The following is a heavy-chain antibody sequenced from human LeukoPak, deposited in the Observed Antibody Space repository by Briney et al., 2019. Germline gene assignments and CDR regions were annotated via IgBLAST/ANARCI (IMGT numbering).Heavy chain of an antibody. V-gene: IGHV4-30-4*01. CDR3: APLPRRVTIFGVVIMEGRIDY. J-gene: IGHJ4*02. CDR1: GVSISSDVYY. Sequence: SETLSLTCSVSGVSISSDVYYWSWIRQPPGKGLECIGYIYYSGSTYYNPSLKSRVTISVDTSKNQFSLKLSSVTAADTAVYYCAPLPRRVTIFGVVIMEGRIDYWGQGTLVTVSS. D-gene: IGHD3-3*01. CDR2: IYYSGST.